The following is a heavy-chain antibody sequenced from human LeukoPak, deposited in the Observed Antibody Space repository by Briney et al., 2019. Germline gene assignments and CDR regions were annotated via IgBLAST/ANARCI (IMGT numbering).Heavy chain of an antibody. CDR3: AKDTSHCSGTSCYYFDY. CDR2: ISYDGSNK. V-gene: IGHV3-30*18. Sequence: PGGSLRLSCAASGFTFSSYGMHWVRQAPGKGLEWVAVISYDGSNKYYADSVKGRFTISRDNSKNTLYLQMNSLRAEDTAVYYCAKDTSHCSGTSCYYFDYWGQGTLVTVSS. D-gene: IGHD2-2*01. J-gene: IGHJ4*02. CDR1: GFTFSSYG.